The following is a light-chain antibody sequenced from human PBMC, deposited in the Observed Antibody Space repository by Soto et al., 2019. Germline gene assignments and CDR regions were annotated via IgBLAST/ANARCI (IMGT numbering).Light chain of an antibody. CDR3: QDSSTSPWT. CDR1: QSVTSTY. Sequence: TQSPGTLSLSPGERATLSCRAVQSVTSTYMAWYQQKPGQAPRLLIYATSFRATGIPARFRGSGSGTDFTLTISSLEPEDSAVYYCQDSSTSPWTFGQGTKVEIK. CDR2: ATS. V-gene: IGKV3-20*01. J-gene: IGKJ1*01.